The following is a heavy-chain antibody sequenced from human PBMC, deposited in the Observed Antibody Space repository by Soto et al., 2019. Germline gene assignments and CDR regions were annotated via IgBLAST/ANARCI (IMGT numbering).Heavy chain of an antibody. CDR2: IYYSGTT. CDR3: ARNPSHLCASTSCHAFDI. CDR1: GGSISSGACY. V-gene: IGHV4-31*03. Sequence: TLSLACSVAGGSISSGACYWTWIRQHPRKGLEWIGYIYYSGTTYYNPSLGSRVSISADTSKNQFSLKLNSVTVADTAVYYCARNPSHLCASTSCHAFDIWGQGSMVTVSS. D-gene: IGHD2-2*01. J-gene: IGHJ3*02.